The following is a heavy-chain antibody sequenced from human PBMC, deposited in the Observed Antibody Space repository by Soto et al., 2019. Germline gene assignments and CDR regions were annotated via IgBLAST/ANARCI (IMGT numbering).Heavy chain of an antibody. CDR3: TYSFTSSWYIDL. CDR2: IYWDDDK. J-gene: IGHJ4*02. Sequence: SGPTLVNPTHTLTLTCTFSGFSLTTSGVTVGWIRQPPGKALEWLALIYWDDDKRYSPSLRSRLTIASDTSKNQVVLTLANMDPVDTATYYCTYSFTSSWYIDLWGQGALVTVSS. CDR1: GFSLTTSGVT. V-gene: IGHV2-5*02. D-gene: IGHD2-2*01.